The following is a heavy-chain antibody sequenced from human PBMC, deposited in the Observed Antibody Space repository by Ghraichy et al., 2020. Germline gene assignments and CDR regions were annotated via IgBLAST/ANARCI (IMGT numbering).Heavy chain of an antibody. CDR3: ARQAYSSTWYGWVVEGFDY. Sequence: SQTLSLTCAISGDSVSSNSAAWNWIRQSPSRGLEWLGRTYYRSKWYNDYAVSVKSRITINPDTSKNQFSLQLNSVTPEDTAVYYCARQAYSSTWYGWVVEGFDYWGQGTLVTVSS. CDR1: GDSVSSNSAA. D-gene: IGHD6-13*01. V-gene: IGHV6-1*01. CDR2: TYYRSKWYN. J-gene: IGHJ4*02.